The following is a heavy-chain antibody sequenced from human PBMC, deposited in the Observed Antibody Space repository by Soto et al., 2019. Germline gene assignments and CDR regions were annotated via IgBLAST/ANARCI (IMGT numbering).Heavy chain of an antibody. CDR2: IWYDGSNK. V-gene: IGHV3-33*01. J-gene: IGHJ6*03. CDR1: GFTFSSYG. Sequence: QVQLVESGGGVVQPGRSLRLSCAASGFTFSSYGMHWVRQATGKGLEWVAVIWYDGSNKYYADSVKGRFTISRDNSKKTLYLQMNRLRGEDTVFYYCAIGGIYPYYYYFMDFWGKGTTVTLSS. CDR3: AIGGIYPYYYYFMDF. D-gene: IGHD5-12*01.